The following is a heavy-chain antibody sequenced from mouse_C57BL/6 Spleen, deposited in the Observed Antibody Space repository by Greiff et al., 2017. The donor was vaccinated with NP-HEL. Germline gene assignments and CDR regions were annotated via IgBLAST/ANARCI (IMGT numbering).Heavy chain of an antibody. J-gene: IGHJ3*01. D-gene: IGHD2-3*01. CDR1: GYTFTSYG. CDR2: IYIGNGYP. Sequence: EVPLQESGAELVRPGSSVKMSCKTSGYTFTSYGINWVKQRPGPGLEWNGYIYIGNGYPEYNEKFKGKATMTSAPSSSTAYMQLSSLTYEDSANYFCAMVYDGYYDFAYWGQGTLVTVSA. CDR3: AMVYDGYYDFAY. V-gene: IGHV1-58*01.